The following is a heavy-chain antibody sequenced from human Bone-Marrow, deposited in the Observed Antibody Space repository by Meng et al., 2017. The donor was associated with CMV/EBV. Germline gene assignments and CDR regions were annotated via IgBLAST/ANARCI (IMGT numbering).Heavy chain of an antibody. CDR1: GYTFTSYG. CDR3: ARGGQQLVLGHFDY. CDR2: INAYNGNT. Sequence: VRRVRSGPEGEKPGASVEVSCKASGYTFTSYGISWVRQAPGQGLHWMAWINAYNGNTNYAQKFQGRVTMTTDTSTSTAYMELRSLRSDDTAVYYCARGGQQLVLGHFDYWGQGTLVTVSS. V-gene: IGHV1-18*01. J-gene: IGHJ4*02. D-gene: IGHD6-13*01.